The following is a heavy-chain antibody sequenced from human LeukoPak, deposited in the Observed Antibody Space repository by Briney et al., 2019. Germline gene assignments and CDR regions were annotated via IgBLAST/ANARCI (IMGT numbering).Heavy chain of an antibody. CDR1: GFTFSSYA. J-gene: IGHJ2*01. V-gene: IGHV3-23*01. CDR3: VRKASYYDSSEDGYFDP. CDR2: ISSSGGTT. Sequence: GSLRLSCAASGFTFSSYAMTWVRQAPGKGLEWVSGISSSGGTTYHADSVKGRFTISRDNSKNTLYLQMNSLRAEDTAVYYCVRKASYYDSSEDGYFDPWGRGTLVTVSS. D-gene: IGHD3-22*01.